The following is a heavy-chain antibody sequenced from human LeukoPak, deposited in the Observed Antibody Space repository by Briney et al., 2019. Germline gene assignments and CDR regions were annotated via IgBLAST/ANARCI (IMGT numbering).Heavy chain of an antibody. D-gene: IGHD2-21*01. CDR1: GAYVTTYS. V-gene: IGHV4-59*08. Sequence: PSETLSLTCIVSGAYVTTYSWNWIRQSPGKGLEWIGYFTLSGTTSYSSSLKSRVTISRDTSKNQLSLKLTSVTAADTAVYYCARWGESEWAFASWGPGTLVIVSS. J-gene: IGHJ4*02. CDR3: ARWGESEWAFAS. CDR2: FTLSGTT.